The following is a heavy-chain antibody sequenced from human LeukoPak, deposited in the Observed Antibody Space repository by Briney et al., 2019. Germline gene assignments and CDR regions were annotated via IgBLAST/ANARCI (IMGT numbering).Heavy chain of an antibody. V-gene: IGHV3-21*01. CDR3: ARDVVGATGAFDI. Sequence: GGSLRLSCAASGFTFSSYSMNWVRQAPGKGLEWVSSISSSSSYIYYADSVKGRFTISRDSAKNSLYLQMNSLRAEDTAVYYCARDVVGATGAFDIWGQGTMVTVSS. J-gene: IGHJ3*02. D-gene: IGHD1-26*01. CDR2: ISSSSSYI. CDR1: GFTFSSYS.